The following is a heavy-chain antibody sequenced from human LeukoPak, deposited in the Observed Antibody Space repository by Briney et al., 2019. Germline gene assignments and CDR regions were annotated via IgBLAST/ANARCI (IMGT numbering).Heavy chain of an antibody. CDR2: ISSSSSYI. V-gene: IGHV3-21*04. CDR1: GSTFSSYS. Sequence: GGSLGLSCAASGSTFSSYSMNWVRQAPGKGLEWVSSISSSSSYIYYADSVKGRFTISRDNAKNSLYLQMNSLRAEDTAVYYCARRGESTNYGDYRFDSWGQGTLVIVSS. D-gene: IGHD4-17*01. CDR3: ARRGESTNYGDYRFDS. J-gene: IGHJ4*02.